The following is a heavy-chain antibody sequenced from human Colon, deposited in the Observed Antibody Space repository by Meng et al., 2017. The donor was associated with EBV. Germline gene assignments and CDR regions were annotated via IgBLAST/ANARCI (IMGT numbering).Heavy chain of an antibody. CDR2: IHHSGSA. J-gene: IGHJ4*02. CDR1: GGSMSGGNYY. D-gene: IGHD2-21*01. V-gene: IGHV4-30-4*01. Sequence: VQLQESGPGLVEPSQTLSLTCTVSGGSMSGGNYYWSWIRQPPGKGLEWIGYIHHSGSAYYNPSLKSRVSISVDTSKNQFSLNLNSMTAADTAVYYCASFDHIPRRNYFDYWGQGTLVTVSS. CDR3: ASFDHIPRRNYFDY.